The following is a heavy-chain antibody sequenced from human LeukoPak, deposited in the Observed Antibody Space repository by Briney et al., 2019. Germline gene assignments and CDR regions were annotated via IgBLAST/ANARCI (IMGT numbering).Heavy chain of an antibody. CDR1: GYTLTELS. V-gene: IGHV1-24*01. Sequence: ASVTVSCKVSGYTLTELSMHWVRQAPGKGLEWMGGFDPEDGETIYAQKFQGRVTMTEDTSTDTAYMELSSLRSEDTAVYYCATSLWPQGGGYWSYYFDYWGQGTLVTVSS. D-gene: IGHD3-22*01. CDR2: FDPEDGET. CDR3: ATSLWPQGGGYWSYYFDY. J-gene: IGHJ4*02.